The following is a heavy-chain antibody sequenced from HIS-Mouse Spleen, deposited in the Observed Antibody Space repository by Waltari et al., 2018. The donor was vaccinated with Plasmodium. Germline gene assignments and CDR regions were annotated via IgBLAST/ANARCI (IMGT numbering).Heavy chain of an antibody. V-gene: IGHV3-21*01. CDR1: GFTFSSYS. CDR3: ARDRSAAALLGY. CDR2: ISSSSSYI. D-gene: IGHD6-13*01. Sequence: EVQLVESGGGLVRPGGSLRLSCAASGFTFSSYSMNWVLQAPGKGLEWVSSISSSSSYIYYADSVKGRFTISRDNAKNSLYLQMNSLRAEDTAVYYCARDRSAAALLGYWGQGTLVTVSS. J-gene: IGHJ4*02.